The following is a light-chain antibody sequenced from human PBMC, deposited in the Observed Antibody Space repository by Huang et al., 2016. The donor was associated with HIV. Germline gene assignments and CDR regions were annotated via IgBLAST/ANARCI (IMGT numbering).Light chain of an antibody. V-gene: IGKV3D-20*01. CDR3: QQYGSSSYT. Sequence: EIVLTQSPASLSLSPGERAMLSCGASQSVSSSYLAWLQQKPGRPPRLLIYDASVRAPGSPDRFSGGGSGTDFTRTSSRLEPEEFAVYYCQQYGSSSYTFGQRTKLEIK. CDR2: DAS. CDR1: QSVSSSY. J-gene: IGKJ2*01.